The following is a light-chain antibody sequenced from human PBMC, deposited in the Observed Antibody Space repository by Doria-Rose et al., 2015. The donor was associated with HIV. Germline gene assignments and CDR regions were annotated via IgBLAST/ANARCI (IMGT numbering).Light chain of an antibody. CDR2: DAS. CDR3: QQYGTSRGT. V-gene: IGKV3-20*01. CDR1: QRVKSRY. J-gene: IGKJ5*01. Sequence: EIVMTQSPGTLSLSPAERATLSCRASQRVKSRYLAWHQQKPGQALRLLIYDASTRATGIPDRFSGSGSGTDFTFTISRLEPEDVAVYYCQQYGTSRGTFGQGTRLEIK.